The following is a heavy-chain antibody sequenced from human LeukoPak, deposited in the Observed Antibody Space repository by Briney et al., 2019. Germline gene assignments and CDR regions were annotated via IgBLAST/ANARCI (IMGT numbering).Heavy chain of an antibody. D-gene: IGHD2-2*01. V-gene: IGHV4-38-2*01. Sequence: PPETLSLTCAVFGFSISSGYFWAWIRQSPGKGLEWIGSIFHNGITYYNPSLKSRITISVDTSKNQFSLRLSSVTAADTAVYYCARRISTRRGETCSSTSCYFDYWGQGTLVTVSS. CDR1: GFSISSGYF. CDR2: IFHNGIT. J-gene: IGHJ4*02. CDR3: ARRISTRRGETCSSTSCYFDY.